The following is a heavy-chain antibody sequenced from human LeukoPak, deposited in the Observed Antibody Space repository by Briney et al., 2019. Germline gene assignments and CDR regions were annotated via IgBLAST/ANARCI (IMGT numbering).Heavy chain of an antibody. V-gene: IGHV4-59*08. Sequence: SETLSLTCTVSGGSISNYYWSWIRQPPGRGLEWIGYINYSGSTNYNPSLKSRVTISVDTSKNQFSLKVTSVTAADTAVYYCASVNGGYWGQGTLVTVSS. CDR3: ASVNGGY. CDR2: INYSGST. D-gene: IGHD1-1*01. J-gene: IGHJ4*02. CDR1: GGSISNYY.